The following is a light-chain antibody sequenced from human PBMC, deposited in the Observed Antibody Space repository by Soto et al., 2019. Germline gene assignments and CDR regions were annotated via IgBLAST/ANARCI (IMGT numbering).Light chain of an antibody. CDR2: EVS. CDR1: SSDIGGYNY. V-gene: IGLV2-14*01. J-gene: IGLJ3*02. CDR3: GSYTSSSTLV. Sequence: QSALTQPASVSGSPGQSITISCTGSSSDIGGYNYVSWYQQYPGKAPKLMIYEVSFRPSGVSNRFSGSKSGNTASLTISGLQPEDEADYYCGSYTSSSTLVFGGGTKVTVL.